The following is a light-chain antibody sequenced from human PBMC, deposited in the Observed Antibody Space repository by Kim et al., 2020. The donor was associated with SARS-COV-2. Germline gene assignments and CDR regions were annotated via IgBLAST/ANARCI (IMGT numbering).Light chain of an antibody. CDR2: EDD. CDR3: QSYNRDNVL. V-gene: IGLV6-57*03. CDR1: AGSSDDKY. Sequence: GKTVTLSCPRSAGSSDDKYVQWYPQRPGGVPPPGIYEDDTSPSGVSDRFSGSIDHSSNSASLTISGLRTEDEADYYCQSYNRDNVLFGGGTQLTVL. J-gene: IGLJ2*01.